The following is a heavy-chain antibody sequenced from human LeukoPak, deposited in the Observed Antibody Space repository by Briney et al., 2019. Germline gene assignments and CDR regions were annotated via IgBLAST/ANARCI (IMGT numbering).Heavy chain of an antibody. CDR1: GGSISSDNFY. CDR3: ARDQSSMVRGVINRVDY. V-gene: IGHV4-39*07. CDR2: IYYSGST. D-gene: IGHD3-10*01. Sequence: SETLSLTCTVSGGSISSDNFYWGWIRQPPGKGLEWIGSIYYSGSTYYNPSLKSRVTISVDTSKNQFSLKLSSVTAADTAVYYCARDQSSMVRGVINRVDYWGQGTLVTVSS. J-gene: IGHJ4*02.